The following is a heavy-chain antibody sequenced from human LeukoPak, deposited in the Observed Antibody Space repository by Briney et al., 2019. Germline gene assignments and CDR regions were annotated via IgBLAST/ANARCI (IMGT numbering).Heavy chain of an antibody. CDR2: FDPEDGET. CDR1: GYTLTELS. Sequence: GASVKVSCKVSGYTLTELSMHWVRQAPGKGLEWMGGFDPEDGETIYAQKFQGRVTMTEDTSTDTAYMELSSLRSEDTAVYYCATAGWLYYDSSVEDYWGQGTLVTVSS. CDR3: ATAGWLYYDSSVEDY. D-gene: IGHD3-22*01. V-gene: IGHV1-24*01. J-gene: IGHJ4*02.